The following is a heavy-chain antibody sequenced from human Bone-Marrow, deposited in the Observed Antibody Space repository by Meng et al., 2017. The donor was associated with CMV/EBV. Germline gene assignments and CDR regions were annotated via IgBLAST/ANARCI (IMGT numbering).Heavy chain of an antibody. J-gene: IGHJ3*02. CDR2: ISSSGSTI. V-gene: IGHV3-11*04. D-gene: IGHD2-15*01. CDR1: GFTVSSNY. CDR3: ARESVIWQLRAAFDI. Sequence: GGSLRLSCAASGFTVSSNYMSWVRQAPGKGLEWVSYISSSGSTIYYADSVKGRFTISRDNAKNSLYLQMNSLRAEDTAVYYCARESVIWQLRAAFDIWGQRTMVTVSS.